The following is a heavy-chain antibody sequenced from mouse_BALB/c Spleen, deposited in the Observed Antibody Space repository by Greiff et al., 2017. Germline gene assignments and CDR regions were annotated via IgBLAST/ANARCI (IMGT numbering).Heavy chain of an antibody. Sequence: EVMLVESGGGLVQPGGSLKLSCAASGFTFSSYTMSWVRQTPEKRLEWVAYISNGGGSTYYPDTVKGRFTISRDNAKNTLYLQMSSLKSEDTAMYYCARQDYAPFAYWGQGTLVTVSA. CDR1: GFTFSSYT. V-gene: IGHV5-12-2*01. D-gene: IGHD1-1*02. CDR2: ISNGGGST. CDR3: ARQDYAPFAY. J-gene: IGHJ3*01.